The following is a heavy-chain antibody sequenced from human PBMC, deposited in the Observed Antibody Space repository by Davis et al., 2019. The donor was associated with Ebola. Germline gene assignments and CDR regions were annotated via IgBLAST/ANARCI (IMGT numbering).Heavy chain of an antibody. Sequence: MPSEILSLTCTVSGGSISSSSYYWGWIRQPPGKGLEWIGSIYYSGSTYYNPSLKSRVTISVDTSRNQFSLKLSSATAADTAVYYCARPWYSGTYYDAYDIWGQGTMVAVSS. CDR3: ARPWYSGTYYDAYDI. J-gene: IGHJ3*02. V-gene: IGHV4-39*01. CDR1: GGSISSSSYY. CDR2: IYYSGST. D-gene: IGHD1-26*01.